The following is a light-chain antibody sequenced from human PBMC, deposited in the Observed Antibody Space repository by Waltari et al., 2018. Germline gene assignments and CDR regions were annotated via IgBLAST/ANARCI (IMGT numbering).Light chain of an antibody. Sequence: QSVLTQPPSVSAAPGQKVTISCSGSSSNIGTNYVSWYQQLPGTAPKLFIYENNKRPSGIPDRFSGSKSGTSATLGITGLQTGDEADYYCGTWDSSLSALVFGGGTNLTVL. V-gene: IGLV1-51*02. J-gene: IGLJ2*01. CDR1: SSNIGTNY. CDR3: GTWDSSLSALV. CDR2: ENN.